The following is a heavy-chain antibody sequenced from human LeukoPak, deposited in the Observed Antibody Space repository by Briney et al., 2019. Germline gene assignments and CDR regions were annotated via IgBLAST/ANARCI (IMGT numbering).Heavy chain of an antibody. Sequence: GGSLRLSCAASGFTFSSYAMSWVRQAPGKGLEWVSAISGSGGSTYYADSVKGRFTISRDNSKNTLYLQMSSLRAEDTAVYYCAKRVYYDFWSGPNWFDPWGQGTLVTVSS. D-gene: IGHD3-3*01. V-gene: IGHV3-23*01. J-gene: IGHJ5*02. CDR1: GFTFSSYA. CDR2: ISGSGGST. CDR3: AKRVYYDFWSGPNWFDP.